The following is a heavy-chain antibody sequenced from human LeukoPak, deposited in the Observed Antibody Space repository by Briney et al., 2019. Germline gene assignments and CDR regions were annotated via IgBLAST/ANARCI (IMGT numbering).Heavy chain of an antibody. CDR1: GYTFTSYY. V-gene: IGHV1-46*01. Sequence: AASVKVSCKASGYTFTSYYMHWVRQAPGQGLEWMGIINPSGGSTSYAQKFQGRVTMTRDTSASTVYMELSRLRSEDTAVYYCAKPLFACSGGSCYEAYLDDWRQGTLVTVSS. CDR3: AKPLFACSGGSCYEAYLDD. J-gene: IGHJ4*02. D-gene: IGHD2-15*01. CDR2: INPSGGST.